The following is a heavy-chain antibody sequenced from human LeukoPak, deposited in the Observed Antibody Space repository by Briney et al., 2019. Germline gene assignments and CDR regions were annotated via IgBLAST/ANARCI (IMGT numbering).Heavy chain of an antibody. CDR1: GFTFDTYW. V-gene: IGHV3-23*01. J-gene: IGHJ4*02. CDR2: ISGSGGST. CDR3: AKSNSGWYFVY. Sequence: GGSLRLSCAVTGFTFDTYWMSWVRQAPGKGLEWVSAISGSGGSTYYADSVKGRFTISRDNSKNTLYLQMNSLRAEDTAVYYCAKSNSGWYFVYWGQGTLVTVSS. D-gene: IGHD6-19*01.